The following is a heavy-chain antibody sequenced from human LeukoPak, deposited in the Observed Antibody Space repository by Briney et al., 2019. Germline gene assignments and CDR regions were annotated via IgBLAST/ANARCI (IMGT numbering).Heavy chain of an antibody. CDR2: IKQDGSEK. V-gene: IGHV3-7*04. Sequence: GGSLRLSCAAIGFTFSNNWMSWVRQAPGKGLEWVANIKQDGSEKNYVDSVKGRFTISRDNAKNSLYLQMNSLRAEDTAVYYCAGAGGRDGYNYNYWGQGTLVTVSS. D-gene: IGHD5-24*01. J-gene: IGHJ4*02. CDR3: AGAGGRDGYNYNY. CDR1: GFTFSNNW.